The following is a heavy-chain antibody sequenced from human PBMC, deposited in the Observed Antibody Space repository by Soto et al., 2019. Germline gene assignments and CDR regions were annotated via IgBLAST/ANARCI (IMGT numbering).Heavy chain of an antibody. CDR3: ARGVRD. Sequence: QVQLQESGPGLVKPSQTLSLTCTVSGGSISSGGYHWSWIRQHPGKGLEWIGYIYYSGSTSYNPSLKSRVTLSEDTSNNQFSLKLSSVTAEDTAVYFCARGVRDWGQGTLVTVSS. V-gene: IGHV4-31*03. CDR2: IYYSGST. D-gene: IGHD3-10*01. CDR1: GGSISSGGYH. J-gene: IGHJ4*02.